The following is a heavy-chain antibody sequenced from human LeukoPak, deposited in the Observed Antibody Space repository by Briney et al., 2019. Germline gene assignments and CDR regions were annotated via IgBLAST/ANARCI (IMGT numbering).Heavy chain of an antibody. J-gene: IGHJ5*02. CDR2: IDKKDKGYATAT. D-gene: IGHD1-26*01. Sequence: GGSLRLSCAASGSTFSGSAIHWVRQSSGKGLEWVGQIDKKDKGYATATAYAASVKGRFTISRDDSINTAYLQMKSLKTEDTALYYCTRDSGTYNWFDPWGQGTLVTLSS. CDR1: GSTFSGSA. V-gene: IGHV3-73*01. CDR3: TRDSGTYNWFDP.